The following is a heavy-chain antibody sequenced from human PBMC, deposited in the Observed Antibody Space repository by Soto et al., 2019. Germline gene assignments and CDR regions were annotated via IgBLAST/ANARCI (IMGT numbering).Heavy chain of an antibody. CDR1: GGSISSGDYY. J-gene: IGHJ5*02. V-gene: IGHV4-30-4*01. D-gene: IGHD5-12*01. Sequence: QVQLQESGPGLVKPSQTLSLTCTVSGGSISSGDYYWSWIRQPPGKGLEWIGYIYYSGSTYYNPSRKSRVTISVDTSKNQFSLKLSSVTAADTAVYYCARSRDGYNSWFDPWGQGTLVTVSS. CDR2: IYYSGST. CDR3: ARSRDGYNSWFDP.